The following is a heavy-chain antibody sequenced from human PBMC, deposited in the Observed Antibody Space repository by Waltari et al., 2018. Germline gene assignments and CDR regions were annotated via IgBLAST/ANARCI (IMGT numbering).Heavy chain of an antibody. CDR2: ISWDGGST. J-gene: IGHJ4*02. CDR3: AKDSHSSSSFDY. V-gene: IGHV3-43*01. CDR1: GFTLDDYT. D-gene: IGHD6-6*01. Sequence: EVQLVESGGVVVQPGGSLRLSCAASGFTLDDYTMHCVRQAPGKGLEWVSLISWDGGSTYYADSVKGRFTISRDNSKNSLYLQMNSLRTEDTALYYCAKDSHSSSSFDYWGQGTLVTVSS.